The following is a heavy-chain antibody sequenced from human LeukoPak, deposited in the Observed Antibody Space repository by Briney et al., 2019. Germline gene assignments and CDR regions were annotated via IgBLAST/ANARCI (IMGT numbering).Heavy chain of an antibody. Sequence: GGSLRLSCAASGFTFSSYGMHWVRQAPGKGLEWVAVISYDGSNKYYADSVKGRFTISRDNSKNTLYLQMNSLRAEDTAVYYCVRPGIAVAGTRWFDPWGQGTLVTVSS. J-gene: IGHJ5*02. V-gene: IGHV3-30*03. D-gene: IGHD6-19*01. CDR2: ISYDGSNK. CDR1: GFTFSSYG. CDR3: VRPGIAVAGTRWFDP.